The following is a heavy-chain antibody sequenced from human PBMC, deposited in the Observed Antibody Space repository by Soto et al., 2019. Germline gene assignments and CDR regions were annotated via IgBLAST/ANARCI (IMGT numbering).Heavy chain of an antibody. CDR3: ARGKRLLWFGHDAFDI. D-gene: IGHD3-10*01. Sequence: QVQLQQWGAGLLKPSETLSLTCAVYGGSFSGYYWSWIRQPPGKGLEWIGEINHSGSTNYNPSLNSRVTISVDTAKNQFSLKLSSVTAVDTAVYYCARGKRLLWFGHDAFDIWGQGTMVTVSS. CDR1: GGSFSGYY. V-gene: IGHV4-34*01. J-gene: IGHJ3*02. CDR2: INHSGST.